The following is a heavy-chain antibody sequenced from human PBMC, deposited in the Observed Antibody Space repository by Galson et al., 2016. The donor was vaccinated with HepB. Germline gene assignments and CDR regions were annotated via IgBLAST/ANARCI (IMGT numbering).Heavy chain of an antibody. CDR1: GGSISSGDYY. V-gene: IGHV4-30-4*01. CDR3: ASLETRAHHYYYMDV. Sequence: LSLTCPVSGGSISSGDYYWSWILQPPGKGLAWIGYICYSGSTYYNPSLKSRVTISVDTSKNQFSLKLSSVTAADTAVYYFASLETRAHHYYYMDVWGKGTTVTVSS. J-gene: IGHJ6*03. CDR2: ICYSGST.